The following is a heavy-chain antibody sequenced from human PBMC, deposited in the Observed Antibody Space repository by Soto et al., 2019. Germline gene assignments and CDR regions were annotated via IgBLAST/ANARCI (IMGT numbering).Heavy chain of an antibody. CDR2: IYYGGST. J-gene: IGHJ4*02. CDR1: GDSIVSSLYY. Sequence: LSLTCTVSGDSIVSSLYYWGWVRQPPGKGLEWIGSIYYGGSTNYNPSLESRVTISVDTSKNQFSLKLSSVTAADTAVYFCARLTRQYESSGYYYNFDFWGQGTLVTVSS. D-gene: IGHD3-22*01. V-gene: IGHV4-39*01. CDR3: ARLTRQYESSGYYYNFDF.